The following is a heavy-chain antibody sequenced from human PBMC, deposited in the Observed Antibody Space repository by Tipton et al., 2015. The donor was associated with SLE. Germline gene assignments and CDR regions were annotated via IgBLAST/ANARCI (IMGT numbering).Heavy chain of an antibody. CDR1: GGSISSGYW. J-gene: IGHJ4*02. CDR3: GRNGDDCLDH. D-gene: IGHD2-21*02. CDR2: IERTGRT. Sequence: SLRLSCAVSGGSISSGYWWSWVRQPPGKGLEWIGEIERTGRTNYNPSLKSRVTITVDTSKNQFSLSLNSVTAADTAVYYCGRNGDDCLDHWGQGTLVAISS. V-gene: IGHV4-4*02.